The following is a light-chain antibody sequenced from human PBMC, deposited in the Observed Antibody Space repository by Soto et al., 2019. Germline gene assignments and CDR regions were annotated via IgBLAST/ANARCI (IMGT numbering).Light chain of an antibody. CDR1: SSDVGGYDY. V-gene: IGLV2-14*01. J-gene: IGLJ1*01. CDR2: DVT. Sequence: QSALTQPASVSGSPGQSITISCTGTSSDVGGYDYVSWYQQHPGKAPKLMIYDVTNRPSGVSNRFSGSKSGNTASLTISGLQAEDAAEYYCISYASINTYVFGTGTKLTVL. CDR3: ISYASINTYV.